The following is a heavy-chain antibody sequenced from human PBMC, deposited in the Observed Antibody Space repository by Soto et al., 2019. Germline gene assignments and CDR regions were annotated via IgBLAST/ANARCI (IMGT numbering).Heavy chain of an antibody. D-gene: IGHD2-8*02. CDR3: AKATAAGGGAFDI. V-gene: IGHV3-23*01. J-gene: IGHJ3*02. CDR2: ILVDGRT. Sequence: GGSLRLSCAASGFICSSYDMSWVRQAPGKGLEWVSTILVDGRTFYVDSVKGRFTISRDSSKNTVYLQMNSLTAGDTALYYCAKATAAGGGAFDICGQGTMVTVSS. CDR1: GFICSSYD.